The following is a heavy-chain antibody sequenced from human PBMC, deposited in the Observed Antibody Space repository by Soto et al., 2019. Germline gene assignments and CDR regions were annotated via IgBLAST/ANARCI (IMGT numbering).Heavy chain of an antibody. CDR1: GFTFSHYA. CDR3: ASLSRSDCTNGVCRVYYFDY. D-gene: IGHD2-8*01. V-gene: IGHV3-33*03. CDR2: IWYDGSNK. J-gene: IGHJ4*02. Sequence: GGSLRLSCAASGFTFSHYAMQWVRQAPGKGLECVAVIWYDGSNKYYVDSVKGRFTVSRDNSNNTLYLEMNSLRAEDTAVYYCASLSRSDCTNGVCRVYYFDYWGQGTLVTVSS.